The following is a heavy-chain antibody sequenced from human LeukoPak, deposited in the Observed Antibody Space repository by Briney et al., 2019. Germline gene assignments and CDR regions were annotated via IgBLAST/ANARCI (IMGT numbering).Heavy chain of an antibody. CDR3: AKGLQNYYYYYYMDV. Sequence: GGSLRLSCAASGFTFSSYGMHWVRQAPGKGLEWVAFIRYDGSNKYYADSVKGRFTISRDNSKNTLYLQMNSLRAEDTAVYYCAKGLQNYYYYYYMDVWGKGTTVTISS. V-gene: IGHV3-30*02. J-gene: IGHJ6*03. CDR2: IRYDGSNK. CDR1: GFTFSSYG.